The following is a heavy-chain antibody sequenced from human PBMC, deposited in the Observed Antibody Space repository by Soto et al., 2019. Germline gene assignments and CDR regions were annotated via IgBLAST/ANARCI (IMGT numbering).Heavy chain of an antibody. CDR2: LYDLDGT. CDR3: APCRLQEHAYDI. CDR1: GFTVSGKKY. V-gene: IGHV3-53*01. Sequence: DVQLVASGGGLIQPGGSLRLSCAASGFTVSGKKYVALVRQAPGKGLGWVSALYDLDGTYYADSVKGRFATSSDTSRSTVYHQMNPLRPDDTAVYSCAPCRLQEHAYDIWGQGTMVAVST. J-gene: IGHJ3*02. D-gene: IGHD1-1*01.